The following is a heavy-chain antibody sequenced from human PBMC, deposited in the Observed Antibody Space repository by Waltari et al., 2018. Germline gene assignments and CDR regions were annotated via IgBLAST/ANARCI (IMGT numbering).Heavy chain of an antibody. CDR2: IDSVSDGI. J-gene: IGHJ4*02. V-gene: IGHV3-11*01. CDR3: ARTLAGRRLADY. Sequence: QVQLVASGGGLVKPGGSLRLSCATSGFTFSAPYMSWIRRAPGKGPEWVSYIDSVSDGIYYTQSVKGRFTISRDNAKNTLYLQMNSLRVEDTAVYHCARTLAGRRLADYWGQGTLVTISS. D-gene: IGHD3-16*01. CDR1: GFTFSAPY.